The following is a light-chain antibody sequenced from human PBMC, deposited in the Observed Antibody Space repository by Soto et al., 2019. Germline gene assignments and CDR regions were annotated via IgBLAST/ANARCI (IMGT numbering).Light chain of an antibody. V-gene: IGKV1-39*01. CDR2: GAA. CDR3: QQGCTSPWT. J-gene: IGKJ1*01. CDR1: QNSNKY. Sequence: DIQMTQSPSSLSASVGDRVTITCRASQNSNKYLSWYQQRPGEAPRLLIYGAAILPVGVPSRFSGSGSGTDFTLAISRLQPEYVTSEYWQQGCTSPWTFGRGTKVEVK.